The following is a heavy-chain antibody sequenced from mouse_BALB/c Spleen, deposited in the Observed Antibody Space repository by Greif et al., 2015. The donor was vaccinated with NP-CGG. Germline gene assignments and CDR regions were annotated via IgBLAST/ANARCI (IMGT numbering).Heavy chain of an antibody. CDR1: GYTFTEYT. CDR2: IYPNNVIP. J-gene: IGHJ1*01. Sequence: EVQLQQSGPELVKPGASVKISCKTSGYTFTEYTMHWVKQSRGESLEWIGGIYPNNVIPIYNQKFKGKATLTVDKSSSTAYMELRSLTSEDAAVYYCARKAVGYDWYFDVWGAGTTVTVSS. V-gene: IGHV1-18*01. CDR3: ARKAVGYDWYFDV. D-gene: IGHD1-2*01.